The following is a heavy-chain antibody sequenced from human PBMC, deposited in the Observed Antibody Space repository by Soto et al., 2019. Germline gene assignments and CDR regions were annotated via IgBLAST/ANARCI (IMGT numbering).Heavy chain of an antibody. CDR3: ASYYYDSSGYYRVENWFDP. CDR1: GGSISSYY. J-gene: IGHJ5*02. V-gene: IGHV4-39*01. Sequence: SETLSLTCTVSGGSISSYYWGWIRQPPGKGLEWIGSIYYSGSTYYNPSLKSRVTISVDTSKNQFSLKLSSVTAADTAVYYCASYYYDSSGYYRVENWFDPWGQGTLVTVSS. CDR2: IYYSGST. D-gene: IGHD3-22*01.